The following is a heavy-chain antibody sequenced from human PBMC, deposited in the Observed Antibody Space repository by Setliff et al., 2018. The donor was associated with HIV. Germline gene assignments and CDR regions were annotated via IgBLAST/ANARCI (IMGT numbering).Heavy chain of an antibody. CDR3: ARALRGTQSSDY. Sequence: PSETLSLTCSVSGGSVSSVNYYWSWIRQPPGKGLEWIGYIHYTGSTNYNPSLKSRVTISVDTSKNQFSLKLRSVTAADTAVYYCARALRGTQSSDYWGQGTLVTVSS. V-gene: IGHV4-61*01. CDR1: GGSVSSVNYY. J-gene: IGHJ4*02. CDR2: IHYTGST. D-gene: IGHD1-1*01.